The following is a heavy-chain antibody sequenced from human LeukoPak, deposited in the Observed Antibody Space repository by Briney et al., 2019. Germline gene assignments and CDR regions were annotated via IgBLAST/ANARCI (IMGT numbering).Heavy chain of an antibody. J-gene: IGHJ4*02. CDR2: IIPIFGTA. CDR1: GGTFSSYA. CDR3: ARGDSSGYYYGYDY. D-gene: IGHD3-22*01. Sequence: SVKVSCRASGGTFSSYAISWVRQAPGQGLEWMGGIIPIFGTANYAQKFQGRVTVTADESTSTAYMELSSLRSEDTAVYYCARGDSSGYYYGYDYWGQGTLVTVSS. V-gene: IGHV1-69*01.